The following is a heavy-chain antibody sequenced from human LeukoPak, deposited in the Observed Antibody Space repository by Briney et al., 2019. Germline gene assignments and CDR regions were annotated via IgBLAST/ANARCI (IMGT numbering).Heavy chain of an antibody. CDR2: IKPIRGGT. J-gene: IGHJ3*02. V-gene: IGHV1-2*06. CDR1: RYTFTGYY. Sequence: ASVKVSCKASRYTFTGYYMHWVRPAPGQGLGWMGRIKPIRGGTNYAQKFQDRINMNRDKSIITAYMQLSRLRSDDMAVYYCASHSGSYYGDAFDIWGQGTMVTVSS. CDR3: ASHSGSYYGDAFDI. D-gene: IGHD1-26*01.